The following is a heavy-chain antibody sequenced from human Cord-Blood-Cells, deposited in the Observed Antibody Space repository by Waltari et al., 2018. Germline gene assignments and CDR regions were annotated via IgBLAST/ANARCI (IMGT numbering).Heavy chain of an antibody. CDR2: LRVGGINK. CDR1: GFTFSSYG. V-gene: IGHV3-30*02. Sequence: QVQLVESGGGVVQPGGSLRLSCAASGFTFSSYGMHWVRQAPGKGVGWVAFLRVGGINKYYADSVKGRFTISRDNSKNTLYLQMNSLRAEDTAVYYCAKVWDIAARDAFDIWGQGTMVTVSS. CDR3: AKVWDIAARDAFDI. J-gene: IGHJ3*02. D-gene: IGHD6-6*01.